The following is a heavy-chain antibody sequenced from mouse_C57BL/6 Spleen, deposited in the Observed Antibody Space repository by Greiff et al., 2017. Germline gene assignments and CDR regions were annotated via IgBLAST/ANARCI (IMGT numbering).Heavy chain of an antibody. V-gene: IGHV5-9-1*02. CDR1: GFTFSSYA. D-gene: IGHD1-2*01. CDR3: TREVATTADFDF. CDR2: ISSGGDYI. J-gene: IGHJ1*03. Sequence: EVQLQESGAGLVKPGGSLKLSCAASGFTFSSYAMSWVRPTPEKRLEWVAYISSGGDYIYYADTVKGRFTLSRDHDWNTLYLQMSSLKSEDTAMYYCTREVATTADFDFWGTGTTVTVSS.